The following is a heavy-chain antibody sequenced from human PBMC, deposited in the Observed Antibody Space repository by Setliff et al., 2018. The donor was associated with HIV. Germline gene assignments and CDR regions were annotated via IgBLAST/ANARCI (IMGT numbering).Heavy chain of an antibody. CDR2: IYYSGST. CDR1: GGSISSYY. J-gene: IGHJ4*02. Sequence: LSLTCTVSGGSISSYYWSWIRQPPGKGLEWIGYIYYSGSTNYNPSLKSRVTISVDTSKNQFSLKLSSVTAADTAVYYCARATTTPIAGMLAPPPDYWGQGTLVTVSS. D-gene: IGHD6-13*01. V-gene: IGHV4-59*01. CDR3: ARATTTPIAGMLAPPPDY.